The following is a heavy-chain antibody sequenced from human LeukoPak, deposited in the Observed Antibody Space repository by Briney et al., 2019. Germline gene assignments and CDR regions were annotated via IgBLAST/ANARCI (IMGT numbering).Heavy chain of an antibody. CDR3: ARDRTGYSRLPNYYYYMDV. CDR1: GFTFSSYS. Sequence: PGGSLRLSCAASGFTFSSYSMNWVRQAPGKGLEWVSYISSSSSTIYYADSVKGRFTISRDNAKNSLYLQMNSLRAEDTAVYYCARDRTGYSRLPNYYYYMDVWGKGTTVTVSS. D-gene: IGHD6-13*01. J-gene: IGHJ6*03. CDR2: ISSSSSTI. V-gene: IGHV3-48*01.